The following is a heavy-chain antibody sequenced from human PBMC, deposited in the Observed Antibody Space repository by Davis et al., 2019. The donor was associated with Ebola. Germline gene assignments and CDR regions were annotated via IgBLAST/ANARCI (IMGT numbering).Heavy chain of an antibody. CDR1: GYTFTSYG. Sequence: AASVKVSCKASGYTFTSYGISWVRQAPGQGLEWMGGIIPIFGTANYAQKFQGRVTITADKSTSTAYMELSSLRSEDTAVYYCARERGAIVVVTYNYYYYGMDVWGQGTTVTVSS. CDR3: ARERGAIVVVTYNYYYYGMDV. D-gene: IGHD3-22*01. V-gene: IGHV1-69*06. J-gene: IGHJ6*02. CDR2: IIPIFGTA.